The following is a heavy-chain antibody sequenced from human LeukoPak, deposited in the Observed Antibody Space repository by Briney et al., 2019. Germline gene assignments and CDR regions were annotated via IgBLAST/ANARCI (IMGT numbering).Heavy chain of an antibody. CDR3: ARASGSYYYY. CDR2: IFNSGST. V-gene: IGHV4-39*07. CDR1: GGSISSSNYY. J-gene: IGHJ4*02. Sequence: SETLSLTCTVSGGSISSSNYYWGWIRQPPGKGLEWIGYIFNSGSTNYNPSLKSRVTISIDTSKNQFSLNLSSVTAADTAVYYCARASGSYYYYWGQGTLVTVSS. D-gene: IGHD1-26*01.